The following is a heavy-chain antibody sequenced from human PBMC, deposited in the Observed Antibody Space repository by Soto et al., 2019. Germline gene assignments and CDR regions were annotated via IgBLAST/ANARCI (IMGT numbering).Heavy chain of an antibody. Sequence: SETLSLTCTVSGGSISSGDYYWSWIRQPPGKGLEWIGYIYCSGSTYYNPSLKSRVTISVDTSKNQFSLKLSSVTAADTAVYYCARERPDGSRLDPWGQGTLVPSPQ. CDR2: IYCSGST. V-gene: IGHV4-30-4*01. J-gene: IGHJ5*02. CDR1: GGSISSGDYY. CDR3: ARERPDGSRLDP. D-gene: IGHD6-13*01.